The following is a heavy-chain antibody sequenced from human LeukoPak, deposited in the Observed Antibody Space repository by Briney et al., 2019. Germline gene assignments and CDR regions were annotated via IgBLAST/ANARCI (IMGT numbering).Heavy chain of an antibody. D-gene: IGHD4-11*01. Sequence: GGSLRLSCAASGFTFSSYGMHWVRQAPGKGLEWVAFIRYDGSNKYYADSVKGRFTISRDNSKNTLYQQMNSLRAEDTAVYYCAKDWDDYRYYYYYYYMDVWGKGTTVTISS. CDR2: IRYDGSNK. V-gene: IGHV3-30*02. CDR1: GFTFSSYG. J-gene: IGHJ6*03. CDR3: AKDWDDYRYYYYYYYMDV.